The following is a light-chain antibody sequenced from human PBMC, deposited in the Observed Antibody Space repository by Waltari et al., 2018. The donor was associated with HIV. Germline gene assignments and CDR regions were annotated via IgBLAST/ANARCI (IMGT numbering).Light chain of an antibody. CDR2: DVS. J-gene: IGKJ4*01. CDR1: QHIATN. Sequence: DIQMTQSPSSLSASVGDRVTITCQASQHIATNLNWFQQKQGKAPKLLIYDVSKLETGVPSRFTGGGSGATFTFTITSLRPEDIATYYCLQYDDIPLTFGGGTKVELK. CDR3: LQYDDIPLT. V-gene: IGKV1-33*01.